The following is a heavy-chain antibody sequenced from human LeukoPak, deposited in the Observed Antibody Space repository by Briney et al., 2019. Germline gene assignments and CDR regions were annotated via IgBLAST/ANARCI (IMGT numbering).Heavy chain of an antibody. V-gene: IGHV4-61*10. Sequence: SETLSLTCTVSGGSVSSNRYYWTWIRQPAGKGLEWIGHIYSSGITHYNPSLKSRVTISVDTSKNQFSLKLSSVTAADTAVYYCARVHVSGYACDYWGQGTLVTVSS. D-gene: IGHD5-12*01. J-gene: IGHJ4*02. CDR3: ARVHVSGYACDY. CDR2: IYSSGIT. CDR1: GGSVSSNRYY.